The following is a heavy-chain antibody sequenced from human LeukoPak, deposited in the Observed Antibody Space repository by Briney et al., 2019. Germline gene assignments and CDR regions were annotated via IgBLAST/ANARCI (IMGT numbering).Heavy chain of an antibody. CDR1: SDSIFSSNW. D-gene: IGHD3-10*01. J-gene: IGHJ4*02. Sequence: PSGTLSLTCAVSSDSIFSSNWWSWVRQPPGKGLEWIGQIFHSGSTSYSPSLKSRVTISVDTSKNQFSLKLSSVTAADTAVYYCAKGLFGEFDYWGQGTLVTVSS. CDR3: AKGLFGEFDY. V-gene: IGHV4-4*02. CDR2: IFHSGST.